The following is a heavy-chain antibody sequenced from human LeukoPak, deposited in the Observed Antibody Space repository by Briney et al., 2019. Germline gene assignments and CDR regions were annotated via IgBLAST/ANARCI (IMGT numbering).Heavy chain of an antibody. V-gene: IGHV4-59*01. J-gene: IGHJ3*02. CDR2: IYYSGST. Sequence: SETLSLTCTVSGGSISSYYWSWIRQPPGKGLEWIGYIYYSGSTNYNPSLKSRVTISVDTSKNQFSLKLSSVTAADTAVYYCAKDIGVDTVAFSHAFDIWGQGTMVTVSS. CDR1: GGSISSYY. D-gene: IGHD5-18*01. CDR3: AKDIGVDTVAFSHAFDI.